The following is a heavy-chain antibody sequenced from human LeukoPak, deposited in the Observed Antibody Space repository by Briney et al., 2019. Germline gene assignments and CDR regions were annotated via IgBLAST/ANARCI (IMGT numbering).Heavy chain of an antibody. J-gene: IGHJ4*02. Sequence: PSETLSLTCAVYGGSFSGYYWSWIRQPPGKGLEWIGEINHSGSTNYNPSLKSRVTISVDTSKNQFSLKPSSVTAADTAVYYCARGRPYSYDYWGQGTLVTVSS. CDR3: ARGRPYSYDY. CDR1: GGSFSGYY. CDR2: INHSGST. D-gene: IGHD5-18*01. V-gene: IGHV4-34*01.